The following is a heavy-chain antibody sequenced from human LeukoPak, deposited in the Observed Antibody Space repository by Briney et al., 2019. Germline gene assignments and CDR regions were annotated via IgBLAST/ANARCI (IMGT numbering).Heavy chain of an antibody. CDR3: ARIIVVVPAVPSGWFDP. D-gene: IGHD2-2*01. CDR1: GGSISSDSYY. J-gene: IGHJ5*02. Sequence: SETLSLTCTVSGGSISSDSYYWSWIRQPAGKGLEWIGHIYTSGNTNYNPSLKSRVTMSVDTSKNQFSLKLSSVTAADTAVYYCARIIVVVPAVPSGWFDPWGQGTLVTVSS. CDR2: IYTSGNT. V-gene: IGHV4-61*09.